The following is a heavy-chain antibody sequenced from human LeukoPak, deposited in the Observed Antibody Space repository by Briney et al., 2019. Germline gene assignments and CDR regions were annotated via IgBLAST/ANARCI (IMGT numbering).Heavy chain of an antibody. D-gene: IGHD2-2*01. V-gene: IGHV4-34*01. CDR3: STSFQAFDI. Sequence: DPSETLSLTCAVYGGSFSGYYWSWIRQPPGKGLEWIGEINHSGRTNYNPSLKSRVTISVDTSKNQFSLKLSSVTAADTAVYYCSTSFQAFDIWGQGTMVTVSS. CDR1: GGSFSGYY. J-gene: IGHJ3*02. CDR2: INHSGRT.